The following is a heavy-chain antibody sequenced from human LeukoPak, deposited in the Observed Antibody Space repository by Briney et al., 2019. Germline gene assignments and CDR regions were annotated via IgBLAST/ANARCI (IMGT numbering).Heavy chain of an antibody. D-gene: IGHD6-19*01. J-gene: IGHJ3*02. CDR1: GGSISSSSYY. Sequence: PSETMSLTCTVSGGSISSSSYYWGWIRQPPGKGLEGIGSIYYSGSTYYNPSLKSRVTISVDTSKNQFSLKLSSVTAADTAVYYCARDLRIAVAGTAGSAFDIWGQGTMVTVSS. CDR2: IYYSGST. V-gene: IGHV4-39*07. CDR3: ARDLRIAVAGTAGSAFDI.